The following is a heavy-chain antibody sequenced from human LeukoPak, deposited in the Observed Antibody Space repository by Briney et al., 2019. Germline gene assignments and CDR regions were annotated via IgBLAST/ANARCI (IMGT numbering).Heavy chain of an antibody. CDR1: GYTFTSYG. J-gene: IGHJ3*02. CDR2: ISAYNGNT. Sequence: GASVKVSCKASGYTFTSYGISWVRQAPGQGLEWMGWISAYNGNTNYAQKLQGRVTMTTDTSTSTANMELRSLRSDDTAVYYCARDDTYYYDSSQREDAFDIWGQGTMVTVSS. CDR3: ARDDTYYYDSSQREDAFDI. V-gene: IGHV1-18*01. D-gene: IGHD3-22*01.